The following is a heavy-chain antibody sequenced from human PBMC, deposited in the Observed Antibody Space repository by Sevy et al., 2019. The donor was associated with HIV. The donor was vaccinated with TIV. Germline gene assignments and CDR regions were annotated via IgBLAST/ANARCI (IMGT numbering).Heavy chain of an antibody. CDR1: GFTFSTYA. Sequence: GGSLRLSCEASGFTFSTYAMYWVRQAPGKGLEYVSAISGGGGNTYYGTSVKGRFTVSRDNAKNTLYLQMGSLRAEDMAVYFCARKYHDTSGYPRYSMDVWGQGTTVTVSS. J-gene: IGHJ6*02. D-gene: IGHD3-22*01. CDR3: ARKYHDTSGYPRYSMDV. CDR2: ISGGGGNT. V-gene: IGHV3-64*01.